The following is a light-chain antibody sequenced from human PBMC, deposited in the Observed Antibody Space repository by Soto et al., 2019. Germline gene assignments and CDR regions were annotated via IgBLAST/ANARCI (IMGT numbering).Light chain of an antibody. J-gene: IGLJ2*01. V-gene: IGLV2-14*01. Sequence: QSALTQPASVSVAPGQSITSSCTGTSGDVGGYNYVSWDQQHPGKAPKLRFYDVSNRPSGVSNRFSGSKSGNTASLTISGLQAEDEADYYCSSYTSSSTLVVFGGGTKLTVL. CDR1: SGDVGGYNY. CDR2: DVS. CDR3: SSYTSSSTLVV.